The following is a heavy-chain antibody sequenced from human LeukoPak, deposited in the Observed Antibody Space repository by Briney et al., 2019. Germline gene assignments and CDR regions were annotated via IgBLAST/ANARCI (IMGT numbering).Heavy chain of an antibody. D-gene: IGHD6-13*01. CDR1: GGSISGYY. CDR3: ARGRGVAAAGTFFDY. V-gene: IGHV4-34*01. Sequence: SETLSLTCAVYGGSISGYYWSWIRQPPGKGLEWIGEINHSGSTNYNPSLKSRVTISVDTSKNQFSLKLSSVTAADTAVYYCARGRGVAAAGTFFDYWGQGTLVTVSS. J-gene: IGHJ4*02. CDR2: INHSGST.